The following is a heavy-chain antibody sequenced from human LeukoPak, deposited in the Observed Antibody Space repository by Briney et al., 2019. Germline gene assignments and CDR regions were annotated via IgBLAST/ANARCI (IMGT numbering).Heavy chain of an antibody. V-gene: IGHV4-59*01. CDR3: AGGAAGSFDY. J-gene: IGHJ4*02. CDR2: IYYSGST. CDR1: GGSICSYD. Sequence: SETLSLTCTVSGGSICSYDWSWIRHPPWKGLEWIGYIYYSGSTNYNPSLKSRVTISVDTSKNQFSLKLSSVTAADTAVYYCAGGAAGSFDYWGQGTLVTVSS. D-gene: IGHD6-13*01.